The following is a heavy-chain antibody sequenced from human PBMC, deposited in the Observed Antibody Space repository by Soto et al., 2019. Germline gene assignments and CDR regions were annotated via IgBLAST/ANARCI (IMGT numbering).Heavy chain of an antibody. Sequence: ASVKVSCKASGYTFTSYAMHWVRQAPGQRLEWMGWINAGNGNTKYSQKFQGRVTITRDTSASTAYMELSRLRSEDTAVYYCARVLAAAGVYYYYGMDVWGQGTTVTVSS. CDR1: GYTFTSYA. D-gene: IGHD6-13*01. CDR2: INAGNGNT. J-gene: IGHJ6*02. CDR3: ARVLAAAGVYYYYGMDV. V-gene: IGHV1-3*01.